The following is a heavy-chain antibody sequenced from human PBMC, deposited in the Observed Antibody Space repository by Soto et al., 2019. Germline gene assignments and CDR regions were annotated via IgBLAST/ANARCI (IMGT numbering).Heavy chain of an antibody. Sequence: PSETLSLTCAVYGGSFSGYYWSWIRQPPGKGLEWIGEINHSGSTNYNPSLKSRVTISVDTSKNQFSLKLSSVTAADTAVYYCARRAVAGTMTLNGMDVWGQGTTVTVSS. CDR1: GGSFSGYY. CDR3: ARRAVAGTMTLNGMDV. D-gene: IGHD6-19*01. J-gene: IGHJ6*02. CDR2: INHSGST. V-gene: IGHV4-34*01.